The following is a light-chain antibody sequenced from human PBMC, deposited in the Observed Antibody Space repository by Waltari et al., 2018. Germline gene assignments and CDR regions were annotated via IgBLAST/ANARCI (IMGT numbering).Light chain of an antibody. CDR3: QQYNLWPWT. CDR2: GAS. CDR1: QSVGTK. Sequence: EIVMTQSPVTLSVSPGERATLSCWASQSVGTKLAWYQQKPGQAPRLLIYGASTRATGIAARFSGSGSGTEFTLTISSLQSEDFAIYYCQQYNLWPWTFDQGTKVDIK. V-gene: IGKV3-15*01. J-gene: IGKJ1*01.